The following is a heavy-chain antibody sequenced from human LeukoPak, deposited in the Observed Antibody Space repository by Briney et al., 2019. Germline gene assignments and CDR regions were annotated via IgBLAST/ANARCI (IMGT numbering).Heavy chain of an antibody. Sequence: GGSLRLSCAASGSNLSSYSMNWVRQAPGKGLEWVSSISSSSSYTYYADSVRGRFTISRDNAKKSLYLQMNSLRAEDTAVYYCARHLSGVTGYSYGRGIDYWGQGTLVTVSS. V-gene: IGHV3-21*01. CDR3: ARHLSGVTGYSYGRGIDY. CDR2: ISSSSSYT. D-gene: IGHD5-18*01. J-gene: IGHJ4*02. CDR1: GSNLSSYS.